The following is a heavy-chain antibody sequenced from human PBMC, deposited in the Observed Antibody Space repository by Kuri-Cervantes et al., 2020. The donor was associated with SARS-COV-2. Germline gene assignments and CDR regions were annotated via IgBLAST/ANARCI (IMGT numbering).Heavy chain of an antibody. D-gene: IGHD4-17*01. J-gene: IGHJ4*02. Sequence: SETLSLTCTVSGGSISSSSYYWGWIRQPPGKGLEWIGSIYYSGSTYYNPSLKSRVTISVDTSKNQFSLKLSSVTAADTAVYYCARDPSSYGDYVGSYFDYWGQGTLVTVSS. CDR3: ARDPSSYGDYVGSYFDY. V-gene: IGHV4-39*02. CDR2: IYYSGST. CDR1: GGSISSSSYY.